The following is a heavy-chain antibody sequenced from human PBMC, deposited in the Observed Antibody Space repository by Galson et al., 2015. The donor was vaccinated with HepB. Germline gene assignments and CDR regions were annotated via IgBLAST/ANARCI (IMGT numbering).Heavy chain of an antibody. Sequence: SLRLSCAASGFTSSTYWMNWVRQAPGKGLEWVASIKQDGSEKQYVDSVKGRFTISRDDLKNLLYLQMNSLKTEDTAVYYCARGFNSFDSWGQGTLVTVSS. V-gene: IGHV3-7*03. CDR2: IKQDGSEK. J-gene: IGHJ4*02. D-gene: IGHD5-24*01. CDR1: GFTSSTYW. CDR3: ARGFNSFDS.